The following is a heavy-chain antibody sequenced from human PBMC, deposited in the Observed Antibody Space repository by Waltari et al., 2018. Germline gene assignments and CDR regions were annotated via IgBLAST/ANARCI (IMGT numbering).Heavy chain of an antibody. J-gene: IGHJ4*02. D-gene: IGHD5-12*01. Sequence: EVQLVESGGGLVQPGGSLRLSCAASGFTFSSYWMSWVRQAPGKGLEWVANIKQDGSEKYYLDSVKGRFTISRDNAKNSLYLQMNSLRAEDTAVYYCARGPGGYNFVGGIFDYWGQGTLVTVSS. CDR1: GFTFSSYW. CDR3: ARGPGGYNFVGGIFDY. V-gene: IGHV3-7*01. CDR2: IKQDGSEK.